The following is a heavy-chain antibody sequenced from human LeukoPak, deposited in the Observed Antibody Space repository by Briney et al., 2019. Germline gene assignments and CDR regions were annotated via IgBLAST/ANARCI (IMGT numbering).Heavy chain of an antibody. CDR3: AKELTLESYGSGSYYYYYGMDV. J-gene: IGHJ6*02. Sequence: PGGSLRLSCAASGFTFSSYGMHWVRQAPGKGLEWVAVIWYDGSNKYYADSVKGRFTISRDNSKNTLYLQMNSLRAEDTAVYYCAKELTLESYGSGSYYYYYGMDVWGQGTTVTVSS. D-gene: IGHD3-10*01. V-gene: IGHV3-33*06. CDR1: GFTFSSYG. CDR2: IWYDGSNK.